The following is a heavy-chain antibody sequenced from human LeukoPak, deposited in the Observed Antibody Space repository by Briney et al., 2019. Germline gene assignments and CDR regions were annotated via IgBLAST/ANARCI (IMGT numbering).Heavy chain of an antibody. Sequence: PGGSLRLSCAASGFTFSSYGVHWVRQAPGKGLEWVAVISYDGSNKYYADSVKGRFTISRDNSKNTLYLQMNSLRAEDTAVYYCAKGPNYYDSSGYSFWGQGTLVTVSS. CDR2: ISYDGSNK. CDR1: GFTFSSYG. CDR3: AKGPNYYDSSGYSF. V-gene: IGHV3-30*18. D-gene: IGHD3-22*01. J-gene: IGHJ4*02.